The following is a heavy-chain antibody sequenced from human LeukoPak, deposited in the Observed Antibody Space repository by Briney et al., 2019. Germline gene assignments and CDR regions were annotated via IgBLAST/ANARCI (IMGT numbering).Heavy chain of an antibody. CDR2: IYHSGST. CDR1: GGSLSSGGYY. CDR3: ARHGTTGPLGWFDP. V-gene: IGHV4-30-2*01. J-gene: IGHJ5*02. D-gene: IGHD1-14*01. Sequence: SETLSLTCTVSGGSLSSGGYYWSWIRQPPGKGLEWIGYIYHSGSTYYNPSLKSRVTISVDTSKNQFSLKLSSVTAADTAVYYCARHGTTGPLGWFDPWGQGTLVTVSS.